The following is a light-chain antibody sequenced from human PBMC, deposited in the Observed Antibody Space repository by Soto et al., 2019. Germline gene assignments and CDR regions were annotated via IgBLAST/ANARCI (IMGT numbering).Light chain of an antibody. V-gene: IGLV2-14*03. CDR3: SSYRTIITLVV. CDR1: GGDVGGYNY. CDR2: DVN. Sequence: QSALTQPAAVSGSPGQSITISCTGTGGDVGGYNYVSWYQQHPGNAPRLLIYDVNNRPTGVSDRFTGSTSGNTASLSISGLQSEDEAEYFCSSYRTIITLVVFGGGTKVTVL. J-gene: IGLJ2*01.